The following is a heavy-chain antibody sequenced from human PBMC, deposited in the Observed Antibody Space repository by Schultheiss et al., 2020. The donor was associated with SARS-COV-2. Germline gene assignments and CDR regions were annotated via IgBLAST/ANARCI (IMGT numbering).Heavy chain of an antibody. Sequence: GESLKISCAASGFTFSSYAMHWVRQAPGKGLEWVAVISYDGSNKYYADSVKARFTISRDNSKNTLYLQMNSLRAEDTAVYYCARDSYADKGWYFDLWGRGTLVTVSS. CDR1: GFTFSSYA. V-gene: IGHV3-30*07. CDR2: ISYDGSNK. J-gene: IGHJ2*01. D-gene: IGHD4-17*01. CDR3: ARDSYADKGWYFDL.